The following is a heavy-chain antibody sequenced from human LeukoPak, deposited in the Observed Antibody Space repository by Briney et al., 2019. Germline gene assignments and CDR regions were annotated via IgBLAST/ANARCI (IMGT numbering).Heavy chain of an antibody. CDR3: AKARLAATGTHFDY. Sequence: GGSLRLSCAASGNYWMHWVRQAPGKGLVWVSHINSDGSWTSYADSVKGRFTISKDNAKNTLYLHMNSLRAEDTAVYYCAKARLAATGTHFDYWGQGTLVTVSS. V-gene: IGHV3-74*01. CDR2: INSDGSWT. D-gene: IGHD6-13*01. CDR1: GNYW. J-gene: IGHJ4*02.